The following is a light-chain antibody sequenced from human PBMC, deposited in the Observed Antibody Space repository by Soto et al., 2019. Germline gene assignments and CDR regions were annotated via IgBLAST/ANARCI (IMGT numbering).Light chain of an antibody. V-gene: IGKV1-5*03. CDR2: KAS. CDR1: QSISSW. CDR3: QQYNSYST. Sequence: DNQMTQSPSTLSESVGDRVTITCRASQSISSWLAWYQQKPGKAPKLLIYKASSLESGVPSRFSGSGSGTEFTLTISSLQPDDFATYYCQQYNSYSTFGQGTRLEIK. J-gene: IGKJ5*01.